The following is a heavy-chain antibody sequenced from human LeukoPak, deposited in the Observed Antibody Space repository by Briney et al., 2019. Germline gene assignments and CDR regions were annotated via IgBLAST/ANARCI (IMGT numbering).Heavy chain of an antibody. CDR2: IFYTGST. V-gene: IGHV4-39*01. D-gene: IGHD4-17*01. Sequence: SETLSLTCTVSGVSISSYYWGWVRQPPGKGLEWIGTIFYTGSTYYNPSLKSRVTISVDTSKNQFSLKLSSVTAADTAVYYCARMMSTVTTFDIWGQGTMVTVSS. CDR1: GVSISSYY. CDR3: ARMMSTVTTFDI. J-gene: IGHJ3*02.